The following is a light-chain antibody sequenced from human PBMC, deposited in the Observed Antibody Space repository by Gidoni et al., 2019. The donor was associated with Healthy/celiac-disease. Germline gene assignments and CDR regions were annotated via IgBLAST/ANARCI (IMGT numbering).Light chain of an antibody. V-gene: IGLV2-14*01. Sequence: QSALTQPASVSGSPGQSITISCTGTSSDVGGYNYVSWYQQHPGKVPKLMIYAVSNRPSGVSNRFSGSQSGNTASLTISGLQAEDEADYYCSSYTSSSTPNLVFCGGTKLTVL. J-gene: IGLJ3*02. CDR2: AVS. CDR3: SSYTSSSTPNLV. CDR1: SSDVGGYNY.